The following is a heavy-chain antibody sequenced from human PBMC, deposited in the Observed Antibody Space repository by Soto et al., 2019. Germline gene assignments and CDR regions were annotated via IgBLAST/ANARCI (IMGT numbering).Heavy chain of an antibody. CDR1: GFSFSNYE. Sequence: PVGSVRLSCAASGFSFSNYEMNWVRQAPGKGLEWVAYISSGGDTIHYADSVRGRFTVPRDNARNSLSLQMNTLRVEDTALYYCARDRAAGGYWGQGTLVTVSS. CDR2: ISSGGDTI. J-gene: IGHJ4*02. D-gene: IGHD6-13*01. V-gene: IGHV3-48*03. CDR3: ARDRAAGGY.